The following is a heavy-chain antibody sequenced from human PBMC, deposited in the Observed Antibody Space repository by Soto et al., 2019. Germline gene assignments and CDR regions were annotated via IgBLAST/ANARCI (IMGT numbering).Heavy chain of an antibody. CDR1: GGSISSYY. J-gene: IGHJ6*02. CDR3: ARGIAVDGLYYYYGMDV. D-gene: IGHD6-19*01. Sequence: SETLSLTCTVSGGSISSYYWSWIRQPPGKGLEWIGYIYYSGSTNYNPSLKSRVTISVDTSKNQFSLKLSSVTAADTAVYYCARGIAVDGLYYYYGMDVWGQGTTVTVSS. V-gene: IGHV4-59*01. CDR2: IYYSGST.